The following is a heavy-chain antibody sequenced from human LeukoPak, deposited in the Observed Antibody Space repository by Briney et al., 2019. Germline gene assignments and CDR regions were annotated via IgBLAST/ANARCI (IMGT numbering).Heavy chain of an antibody. CDR3: ARDRGMIAAAGGYGMDV. D-gene: IGHD6-13*01. CDR1: GGSISSYY. J-gene: IGHJ6*02. Sequence: PSETLSLTCTVSGGSISSYYWSWIRQPPGKGLEWIGYIYYSGSTNYNPSLKSRVTISVDTSKNQFSLKLSSVTAADTAVYYCARDRGMIAAAGGYGMDVWGQGTTVTVSS. V-gene: IGHV4-59*12. CDR2: IYYSGST.